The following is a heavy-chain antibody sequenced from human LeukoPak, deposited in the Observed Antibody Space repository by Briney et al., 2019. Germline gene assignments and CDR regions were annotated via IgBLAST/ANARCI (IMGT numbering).Heavy chain of an antibody. Sequence: SETLSLTCTVSGVSISSGGYYWSWIRQHPGKGLEWIGYIYYSGSTYYNPSLKSRVTISVDTSKNQFSLKLSSVTAADTAVYYCARVGGQWLLDFDYWGQGTLVTVSS. V-gene: IGHV4-31*03. CDR2: IYYSGST. D-gene: IGHD6-19*01. J-gene: IGHJ4*02. CDR3: ARVGGQWLLDFDY. CDR1: GVSISSGGYY.